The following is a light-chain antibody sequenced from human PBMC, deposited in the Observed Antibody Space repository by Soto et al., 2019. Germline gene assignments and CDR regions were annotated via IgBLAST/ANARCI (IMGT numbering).Light chain of an antibody. CDR1: QSINSN. V-gene: IGKV3-15*01. CDR3: QQYNDWPLT. Sequence: EIVMTQSPVTLSVSPGERATLSCRASQSINSNLAWYQQKPGQAPSLLIYGAFTRATGIPARFSGTGSGTEFTITISSLQSEDLALYYCQQYNDWPLTFGQGTKVDI. J-gene: IGKJ1*01. CDR2: GAF.